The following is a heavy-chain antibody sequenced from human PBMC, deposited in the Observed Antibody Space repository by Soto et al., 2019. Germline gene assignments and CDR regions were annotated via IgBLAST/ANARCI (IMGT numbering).Heavy chain of an antibody. V-gene: IGHV3-74*01. D-gene: IGHD1-7*01. CDR1: GFTFSSYW. CDR2: INSDGSST. J-gene: IGHJ6*02. CDR3: ARSGAITGTTNYYYYYYGLDV. Sequence: GGSLRLSCAASGFTFSSYWMHWVRQAPGKGLVWVSRINSDGSSTSYADSVKGRFTISRDNAKNTLYLQMNSLRAEDTAVYYCARSGAITGTTNYYYYYYGLDVWVQGTTVTVSS.